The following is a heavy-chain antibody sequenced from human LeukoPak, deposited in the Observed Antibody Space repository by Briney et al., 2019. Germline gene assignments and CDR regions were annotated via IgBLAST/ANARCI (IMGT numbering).Heavy chain of an antibody. Sequence: GGSLRLSCSASGFPFSHYWMTWVLQAPGKGLEWVANINQDESEKYYVDSVKGRFTISRDNARNSLYLQMNSPRAEDTAVYFCVRSAGALNFWGQGTLVTVSS. D-gene: IGHD6-19*01. J-gene: IGHJ4*02. CDR3: VRSAGALNF. CDR1: GFPFSHYW. CDR2: INQDESEK. V-gene: IGHV3-7*01.